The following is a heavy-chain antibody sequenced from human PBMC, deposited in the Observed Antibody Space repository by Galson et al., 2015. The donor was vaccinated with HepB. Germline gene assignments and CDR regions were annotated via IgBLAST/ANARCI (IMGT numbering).Heavy chain of an antibody. D-gene: IGHD5-18*01. CDR3: ARDGEYSYGAPKPNYYYGPDV. V-gene: IGHV4-61*01. J-gene: IGHJ6*02. CDR2: LYYSGST. Sequence: SETLSLTCTVSGGSVRSGTNYWTWIRQPPGKGLEWIGYLYYSGSTNYNPSFKSRVTMSVDTSKNQFSLKLSSVTAAVTAVYYCARDGEYSYGAPKPNYYYGPDVWGQGTTVIVSS. CDR1: GGSVRSGTNY.